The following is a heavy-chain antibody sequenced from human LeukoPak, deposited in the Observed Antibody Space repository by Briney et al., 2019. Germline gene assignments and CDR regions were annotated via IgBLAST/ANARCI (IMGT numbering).Heavy chain of an antibody. V-gene: IGHV1-69*13. CDR1: GGTFSSYA. J-gene: IGHJ6*03. CDR2: IIPIFGTA. CDR3: ARAPLPPAANYYYMDV. Sequence: ASAKVSCKASGGTFSSYAISWVRQAPGQGLEWMGGIIPIFGTANYAQKFQGRVTITADESTSTAYMELSSLRSEDTAVYYCARAPLPPAANYYYMDVWGKGTTVTVSS. D-gene: IGHD2-2*01.